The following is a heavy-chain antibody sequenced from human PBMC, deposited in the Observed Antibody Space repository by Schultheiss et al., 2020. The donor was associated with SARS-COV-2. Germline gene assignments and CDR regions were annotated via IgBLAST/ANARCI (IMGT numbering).Heavy chain of an antibody. CDR2: IFYTGLT. J-gene: IGHJ4*02. CDR1: GVSIGSGGYY. D-gene: IGHD4-23*01. V-gene: IGHV4-31*03. Sequence: SETLSLTCTVSGVSIGSGGYYWSWIRQHPGKGLEWLGYIFYTGLTYYNPSLQSRVTISVDTSKNQFSLKLSSVTAADTAVYYCAREVVTPGWSYFDYWGQGTLVTVSS. CDR3: AREVVTPGWSYFDY.